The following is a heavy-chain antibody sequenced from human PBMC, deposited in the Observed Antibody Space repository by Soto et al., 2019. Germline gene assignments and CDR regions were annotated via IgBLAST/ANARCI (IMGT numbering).Heavy chain of an antibody. Sequence: PGGSLRLSCAASGFTFSNAWMSWVRQAPGKGLEWVGCIKSKTDGGTTDYAAPVKGRFTISRDDSKNTLYLQMNSLKTEDTAVYYCTTDQLVVEFNYYDSSGYYNDAFDIWGQGTMVTVSS. CDR1: GFTFSNAW. CDR2: IKSKTDGGTT. D-gene: IGHD3-22*01. J-gene: IGHJ3*02. CDR3: TTDQLVVEFNYYDSSGYYNDAFDI. V-gene: IGHV3-15*01.